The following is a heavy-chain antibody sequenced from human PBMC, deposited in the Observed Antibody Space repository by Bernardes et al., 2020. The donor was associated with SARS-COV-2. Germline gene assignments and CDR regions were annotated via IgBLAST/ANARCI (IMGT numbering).Heavy chain of an antibody. V-gene: IGHV3-48*03. CDR1: GFTFSSYE. CDR3: ARVYSSDSAGMDV. J-gene: IGHJ6*04. CDR2: ISSSGSTI. Sequence: GSLRLSCAASGFTFSSYEMNWVRQAPGKGLEWVSYISSSGSTIYYADSVKGRFTISRDNAKNSLYLQMNSLRAEDTAVYYCARVYSSDSAGMDVWGKGTTVTVSS. D-gene: IGHD6-25*01.